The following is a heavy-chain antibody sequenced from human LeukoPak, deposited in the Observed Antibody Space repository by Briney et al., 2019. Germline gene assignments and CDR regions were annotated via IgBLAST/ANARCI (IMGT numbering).Heavy chain of an antibody. CDR3: TRLVHSSSWPIPIDY. D-gene: IGHD6-13*01. Sequence: GGSLRLSCTASGFTFAYYAMSWVRQAPGKGLEWVGFIRSRPYGGTTEHAASVKGRFTISRDDSKSIAYLQMNSLKSEDTAVYYCTRLVHSSSWPIPIDYWGQGSLVTVSS. CDR2: IRSRPYGGTT. V-gene: IGHV3-49*04. CDR1: GFTFAYYA. J-gene: IGHJ4*02.